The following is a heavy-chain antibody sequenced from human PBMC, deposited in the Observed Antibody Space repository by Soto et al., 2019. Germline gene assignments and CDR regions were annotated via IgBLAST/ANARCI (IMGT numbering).Heavy chain of an antibody. CDR1: GYTFTSYA. Sequence: ASVKVSCKASGYTFTSYARHWVRQAPGQRLEWMGWINAGNGNTKYSQKFQGRVTITRDTSASTAYMELSSLRSEDTAVYYCARDPSGYYGMDVWGQGTTVTVSS. D-gene: IGHD3-10*01. CDR2: INAGNGNT. CDR3: ARDPSGYYGMDV. V-gene: IGHV1-3*01. J-gene: IGHJ6*02.